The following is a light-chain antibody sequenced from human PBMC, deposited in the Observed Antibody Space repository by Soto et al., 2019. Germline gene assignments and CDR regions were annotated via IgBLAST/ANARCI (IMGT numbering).Light chain of an antibody. V-gene: IGKV3-15*01. CDR2: GAS. Sequence: EIVMTQSPATLSVSPGERVTLSCRASQSISSSLAWYQQRPGQAPRLLIYGASARATGIPARFSGGGSGTQFTLTISSLQSEDFAVYHCKQYYNWPLTFGGGTKV. CDR3: KQYYNWPLT. CDR1: QSISSS. J-gene: IGKJ4*01.